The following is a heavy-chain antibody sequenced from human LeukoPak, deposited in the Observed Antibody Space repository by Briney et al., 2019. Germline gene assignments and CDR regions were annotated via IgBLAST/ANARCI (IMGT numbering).Heavy chain of an antibody. D-gene: IGHD5-18*01. CDR2: IYYSGST. CDR1: GGSISSYY. V-gene: IGHV4-59*01. Sequence: PSETLSLTCTVSGGSISSYYWSWIRQPPGKGLDCIGNIYYSGSTNYNPSLKSRVTISVDTSKNQFSLKLSSVTAADTAVYYCARRGYSYGYDAFYIWGQGTMITVSS. CDR3: ARRGYSYGYDAFYI. J-gene: IGHJ3*02.